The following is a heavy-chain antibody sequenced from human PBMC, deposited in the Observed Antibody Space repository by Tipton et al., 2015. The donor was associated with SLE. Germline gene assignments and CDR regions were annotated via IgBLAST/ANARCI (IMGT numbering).Heavy chain of an antibody. Sequence: QLVQSGGGLVQPGGSLRLSCAASGFTVSSNDINWVRQAPGKGLEWVSLIFTGNSRSFGDSVRGRFSISRDNSKNTLYLQMNSLRPDDTAVYYCAKAHTDLTFPYYFDSWGQGTRVTVSS. CDR3: AKAHTDLTFPYYFDS. V-gene: IGHV3-53*01. J-gene: IGHJ4*02. CDR2: IFTGNSR. CDR1: GFTVSSND.